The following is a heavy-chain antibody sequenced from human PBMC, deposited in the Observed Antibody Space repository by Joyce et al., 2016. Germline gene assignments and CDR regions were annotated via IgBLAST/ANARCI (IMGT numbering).Heavy chain of an antibody. J-gene: IGHJ3*02. CDR2: IFNSGSS. V-gene: IGHV4-39*07. CDR1: GGSISSRNYC. D-gene: IGHD1-1*01. CDR3: ARDPDTSYWYESDAFDI. Sequence: QLQLQESGPRLVKPSETLSLTCSVSGGSISSRNYCWAWIRPSPGKGLEWIGTIFNSGSSYYNPSLKSRVTISVDRYKSQFSLRLNSVTAADTAVYYCARDPDTSYWYESDAFDIWGQGTMVTVSS.